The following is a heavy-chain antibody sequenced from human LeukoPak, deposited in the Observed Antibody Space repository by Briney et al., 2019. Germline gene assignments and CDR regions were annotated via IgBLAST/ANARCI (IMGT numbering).Heavy chain of an antibody. CDR3: AKDLYGGGWYNYFDP. V-gene: IGHV3-30*18. CDR1: GFSCSNYG. CDR2: ISYDGKSQ. J-gene: IGHJ5*02. Sequence: PGGSLRLSCAASGFSCSNYGMHWVRQAPGKGVEWVAMISYDGKSQHYGDSVKGRLTISRDNSKNTVYLQMNSLRPEDSAMYYCAKDLYGGGWYNYFDPWGQGTRVTVSS. D-gene: IGHD6-19*01.